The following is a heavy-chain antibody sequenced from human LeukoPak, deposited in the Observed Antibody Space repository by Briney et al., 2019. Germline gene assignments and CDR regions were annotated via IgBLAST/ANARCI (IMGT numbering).Heavy chain of an antibody. CDR1: GFTFSTFA. Sequence: GGSLRLSCAAPGFTFSTFAMIWVRQPPGKGLEWVSSIFPSGGEIHYADSVRGRFTISRDNSKSTLSPQMNSLRAEDTAIYYCATYRQVLLPFESWGQGTLVTVSS. CDR3: ATYRQVLLPFES. V-gene: IGHV3-23*01. D-gene: IGHD2-8*02. J-gene: IGHJ4*02. CDR2: IFPSGGEI.